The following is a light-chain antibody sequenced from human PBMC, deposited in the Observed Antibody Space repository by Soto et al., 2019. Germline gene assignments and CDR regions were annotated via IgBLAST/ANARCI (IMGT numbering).Light chain of an antibody. Sequence: DIVLTQSPCTLSLSPGERATLSCRASQSVSSSYLAWYQQKPGQAPRLLIYGASTKATGIPDRFSGSGSGTDFTLTISRLEPEDFTVYYCQQYRSSPPYTFGQGTKLEIK. CDR1: QSVSSSY. V-gene: IGKV3-20*01. CDR3: QQYRSSPPYT. CDR2: GAS. J-gene: IGKJ2*01.